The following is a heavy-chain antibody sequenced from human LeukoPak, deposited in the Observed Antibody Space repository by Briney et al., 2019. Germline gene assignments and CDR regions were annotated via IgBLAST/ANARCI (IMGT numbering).Heavy chain of an antibody. CDR3: ARDRRRDLLHAFDI. J-gene: IGHJ3*02. D-gene: IGHD1-26*01. CDR1: GGTISNYY. CDR2: IDYSGST. Sequence: SETLSLTCTGAGGTISNYYWSWIRQPPGKGLEWIAYIDYSGSTNYNPSLKSRVTISVDASKNQFSLNLRSVTPADTAVYYCARDRRRDLLHAFDIWGQGTMVTVSS. V-gene: IGHV4-59*01.